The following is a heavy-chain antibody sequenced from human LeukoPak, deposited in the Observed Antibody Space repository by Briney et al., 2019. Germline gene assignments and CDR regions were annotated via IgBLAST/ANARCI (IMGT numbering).Heavy chain of an antibody. CDR1: GGSFSGYY. J-gene: IGHJ5*02. Sequence: SETLSLTCAVYGGSFSGYYWSWIRQPPGKGLEWIGEINHSGSTNCNPSLKSRVTISVDTSKNQFSLKLSSVTAADTAVYYCARGPTVSSYVGPWGQGTLVTVSS. CDR2: INHSGST. CDR3: ARGPTVSSYVGP. D-gene: IGHD3-10*01. V-gene: IGHV4-34*01.